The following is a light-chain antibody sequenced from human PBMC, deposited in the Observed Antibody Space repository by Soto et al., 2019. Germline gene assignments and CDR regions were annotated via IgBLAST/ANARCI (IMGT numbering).Light chain of an antibody. J-gene: IGLJ1*01. Sequence: CALTQPASGKSAHGRWSGISYTGTSSDVGGYKYVSWYQQHPGKAPKLLIYDVSNRPSGVSDRFSGSKSGNTASLTISGLQSEDEADYYCSSYTSSSSYVFGTGTKVTVL. CDR2: DVS. CDR1: SSDVGGYKY. V-gene: IGLV2-14*01. CDR3: SSYTSSSSYV.